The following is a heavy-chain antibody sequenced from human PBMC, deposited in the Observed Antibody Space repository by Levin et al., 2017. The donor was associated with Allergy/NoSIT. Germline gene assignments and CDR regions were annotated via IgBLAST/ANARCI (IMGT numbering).Heavy chain of an antibody. V-gene: IGHV4-59*01. Sequence: SETLSLTCTVSGGSISSYYWSWIRQPPGKGLEWIGYIYYSGSTNYNPSLKSRVTISVDTSKNQFSLKLSSVTAADTAVYYCAREGRYGYLRWFDPWGQGTLVTVSS. J-gene: IGHJ5*02. CDR3: AREGRYGYLRWFDP. CDR2: IYYSGST. D-gene: IGHD5-18*01. CDR1: GGSISSYY.